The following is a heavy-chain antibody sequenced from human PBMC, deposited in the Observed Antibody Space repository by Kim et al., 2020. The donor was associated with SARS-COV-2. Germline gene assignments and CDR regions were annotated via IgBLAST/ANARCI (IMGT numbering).Heavy chain of an antibody. CDR2: IYYSGGT. D-gene: IGHD6-13*01. CDR3: ARRCTSTWCFDC. Sequence: SETLSLTCTVSGGSVRTHYWSWIRQSPGKGLEWIGYIYYSGGTSYNPSLKSRVTISVDTSKNQFSLKLTSVTAADTAMYYCARRCTSTWCFDCWGPGTLVSVTS. CDR1: GGSVRTHY. J-gene: IGHJ4*02. V-gene: IGHV4-59*08.